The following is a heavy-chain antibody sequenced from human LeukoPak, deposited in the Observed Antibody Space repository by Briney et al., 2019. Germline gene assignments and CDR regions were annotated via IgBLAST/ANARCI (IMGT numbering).Heavy chain of an antibody. CDR1: GFTFSSYS. V-gene: IGHV3-21*01. Sequence: GGSLRLSCAASGFTFSSYSMNWVRQAPGKGLEWVSSISSGSSYIYYADSVKGRFTISRDNAKNSLYLQMNSLRAEDTAVYYCARDLMITFGGVIDLWGQGTLVTVSS. D-gene: IGHD3-16*01. J-gene: IGHJ5*02. CDR2: ISSGSSYI. CDR3: ARDLMITFGGVIDL.